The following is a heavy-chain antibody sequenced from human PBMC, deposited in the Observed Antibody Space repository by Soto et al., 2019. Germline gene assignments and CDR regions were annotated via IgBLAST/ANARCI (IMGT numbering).Heavy chain of an antibody. Sequence: PGESLKISCKGSGYSFTSYWIGWVRQMPGKGLEWMGIIYPGDSDTRYSPSLQGQVTISADKSISTAYLQWSSLKASDTAMYYCSRVDYYYHYGMDVWGQGTTVTGSS. CDR1: GYSFTSYW. CDR2: IYPGDSDT. CDR3: SRVDYYYHYGMDV. V-gene: IGHV5-51*01. J-gene: IGHJ6*02.